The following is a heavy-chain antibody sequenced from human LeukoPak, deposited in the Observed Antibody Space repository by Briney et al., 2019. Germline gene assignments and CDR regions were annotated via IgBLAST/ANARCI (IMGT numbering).Heavy chain of an antibody. J-gene: IGHJ2*01. CDR3: ARGGVLTSSWYFDL. Sequence: GASVKVSCKASGYTFTSYGLHWVCQASGQRLGRIGWINAGNGNTKYSQKFQGRVTITRDTSASTAYMELSSLRSEDTAVYYCARGGVLTSSWYFDLWGRGTLVTVSS. D-gene: IGHD3-16*01. CDR1: GYTFTSYG. CDR2: INAGNGNT. V-gene: IGHV1-3*01.